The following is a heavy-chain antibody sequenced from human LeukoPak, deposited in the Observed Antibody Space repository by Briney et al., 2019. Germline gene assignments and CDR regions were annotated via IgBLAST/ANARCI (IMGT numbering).Heavy chain of an antibody. CDR1: GFTFSSYW. Sequence: PGGSLRLSCAASGFTFSSYWMHWVRQAPGKGLEWVSGISGGGGSTYCADSVKGRFTISRDKSKNTLYLQMDSLRAEDTAVYYCAKVRDSATVTGRFDNWGQGTMVTVSS. CDR3: AKVRDSATVTGRFDN. D-gene: IGHD4-17*01. V-gene: IGHV3-23*01. CDR2: ISGGGGST. J-gene: IGHJ5*02.